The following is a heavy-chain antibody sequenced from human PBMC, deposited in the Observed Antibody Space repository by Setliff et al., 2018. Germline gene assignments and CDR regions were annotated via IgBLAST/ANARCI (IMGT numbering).Heavy chain of an antibody. D-gene: IGHD4-17*01. V-gene: IGHV4-39*01. J-gene: IGHJ4*02. CDR2: IYHTGST. CDR3: ARVLTTVTDANS. Sequence: SETLSLTCTVSGGSISSSSYYWGWIRQPPGKGLEWIGSIYHTGSTYYNPSLKSRVTISADMSKNQFSLNLSSVTAADTAVYYCARVLTTVTDANSWGQGTLVTVSS. CDR1: GGSISSSSYY.